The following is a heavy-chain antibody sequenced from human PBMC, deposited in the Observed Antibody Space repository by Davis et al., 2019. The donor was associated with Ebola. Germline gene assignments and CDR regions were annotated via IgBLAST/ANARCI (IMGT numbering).Heavy chain of an antibody. Sequence: MPSETLSLTCTVSGGSISSYYWSWIRQPPGKGLEWIGYIHHSGGTFYKPSLKSRVTISLDRSKNQFSLKLSSVTAADTAVYYCARSRDANNDLPFPNYFDPWGQGTQVTVSS. CDR1: GGSISSYY. J-gene: IGHJ5*02. V-gene: IGHV4-59*12. D-gene: IGHD5-24*01. CDR3: ARSRDANNDLPFPNYFDP. CDR2: IHHSGGT.